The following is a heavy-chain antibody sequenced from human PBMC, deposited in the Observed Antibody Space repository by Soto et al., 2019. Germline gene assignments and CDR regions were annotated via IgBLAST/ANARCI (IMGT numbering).Heavy chain of an antibody. CDR1: GDSVSSNSAT. D-gene: IGHD3-16*02. Sequence: SQTLSLTCPISGDSVSSNSATWIWIRQSPSRGLEWLGRTYYRSKWYNDYAVSVKSRITINPDTSKNQFSLQLNSVTPEDTAVYYCASRLYAYWGQGTLVTVSS. CDR3: ASRLYAY. CDR2: TYYRSKWYN. V-gene: IGHV6-1*01. J-gene: IGHJ4*02.